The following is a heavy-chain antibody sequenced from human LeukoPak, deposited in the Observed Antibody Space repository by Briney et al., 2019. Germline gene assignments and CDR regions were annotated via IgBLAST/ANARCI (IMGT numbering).Heavy chain of an antibody. CDR3: ARGRGPMTSVRSKNWFDP. J-gene: IGHJ5*02. CDR2: INHSGST. CDR1: GGSFSVYY. D-gene: IGHD3-22*01. Sequence: PSETLSLTCAVYGGSFSVYYWSWIRQPPGKGLEWIGEINHSGSTNYNPTLKSRVAISVDTSKNQFSLKLSSVTAADTAVYYYARGRGPMTSVRSKNWFDPWGQGTLVTVSS. V-gene: IGHV4-34*01.